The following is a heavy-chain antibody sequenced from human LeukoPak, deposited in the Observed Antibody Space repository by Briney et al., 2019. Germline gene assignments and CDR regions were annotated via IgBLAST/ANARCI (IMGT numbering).Heavy chain of an antibody. CDR1: GFTLNDYY. CDR2: IIYSGT. CDR3: AGGYGSGSFAA. Sequence: GGSLRLSCAASGFTLNDYYMSWVRQAPGKGLELIAYIIYSGTSYADSVKGRFTISRDNAERSLYLQMNSLRVEDTALYSWAGGYGSGSFAAWGQGTLVTVSS. V-gene: IGHV3-11*01. D-gene: IGHD3-10*01. J-gene: IGHJ5*02.